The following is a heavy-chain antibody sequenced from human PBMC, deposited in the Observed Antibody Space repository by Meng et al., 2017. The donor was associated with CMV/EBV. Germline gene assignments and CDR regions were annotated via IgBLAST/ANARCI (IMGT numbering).Heavy chain of an antibody. CDR1: GYTFTGYY. D-gene: IGHD6-13*01. V-gene: IGHV1-2*02. CDR3: ARDTQRGIAAAGPFDP. CDR2: INPNSGGT. J-gene: IGHJ5*02. Sequence: ASVKVSCKASGYTFTGYYMHWVRQAPGQGLEWMGWINPNSGGTNYAQKFQGRVTMTRDTSISTAYMELSRLRSDDTAVYCCARDTQRGIAAAGPFDPWGQGTLVTVSS.